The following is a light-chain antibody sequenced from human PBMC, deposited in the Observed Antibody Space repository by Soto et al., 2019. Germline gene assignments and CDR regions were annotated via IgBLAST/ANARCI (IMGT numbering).Light chain of an antibody. Sequence: IQLTQYPSTLSASVGDSVTITCRASQNIDARLAWYQQKPGKAPKVLIYKASSLGSGVPSRFSGSGSGTEFTLTISSLQSDDSGPTYFKRYLGNPLTFGGRTKVAIK. CDR1: QNIDAR. CDR3: KRYLGNPLT. J-gene: IGKJ4*01. V-gene: IGKV1-5*03. CDR2: KAS.